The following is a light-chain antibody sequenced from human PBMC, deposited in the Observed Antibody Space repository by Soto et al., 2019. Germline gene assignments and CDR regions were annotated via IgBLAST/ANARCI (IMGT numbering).Light chain of an antibody. Sequence: DIQMTQSPCTLSASVGDRVTITCRATQSISNSLAWYQQKPGKAPKLLIYKASSLESGVPSRFSGSGSGTEFTLTITNLQPDDFATYYCQQYNRYWTFGQGNKVEIK. CDR2: KAS. J-gene: IGKJ1*01. CDR1: QSISNS. V-gene: IGKV1-5*03. CDR3: QQYNRYWT.